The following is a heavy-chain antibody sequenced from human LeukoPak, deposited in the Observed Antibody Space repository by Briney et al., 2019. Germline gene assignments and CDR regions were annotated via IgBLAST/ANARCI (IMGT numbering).Heavy chain of an antibody. CDR1: GYTFTSYD. CDR3: ARLKYCTNGVCYAGFDY. V-gene: IGHV1-8*01. J-gene: IGHJ4*02. CDR2: MNPNSGNT. D-gene: IGHD2-8*01. Sequence: GASVKVSCKASGYTFTSYDINWVRQATGQGLEWMGWMNPNSGNTAYAQKFQGRLTMTRDTSINTAYMELSSLRSEDTAVYYCARLKYCTNGVCYAGFDYWGQGTLVTVSS.